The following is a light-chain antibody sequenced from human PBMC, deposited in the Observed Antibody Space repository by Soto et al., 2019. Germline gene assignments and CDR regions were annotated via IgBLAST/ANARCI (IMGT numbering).Light chain of an antibody. Sequence: EVVLTQSPVTLSLSPGESATLSCWASQSVSSNSLAWYQQKPGQAPRLLIYGASSRATGIPARFSGSGSGTDFTLTISRLEPEDFALYFCQHYSSSPRYTFGQGTKLEI. CDR3: QHYSSSPRYT. V-gene: IGKV3-20*01. CDR2: GAS. J-gene: IGKJ2*01. CDR1: QSVSSNS.